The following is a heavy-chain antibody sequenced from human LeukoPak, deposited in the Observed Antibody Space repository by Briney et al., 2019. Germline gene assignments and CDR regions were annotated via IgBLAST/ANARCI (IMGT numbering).Heavy chain of an antibody. Sequence: PSETLSLTCTVSGGSISPYYWSWIRQPPGKGLEWIGYVYYSGSTSYNPSLKSRVTISVDTSKNQFSLKLSSVTAADTAVYYCARSSIVGATTCDYWGQGTLVTVSS. CDR2: VYYSGST. V-gene: IGHV4-59*08. D-gene: IGHD1-26*01. CDR1: GGSISPYY. CDR3: ARSSIVGATTCDY. J-gene: IGHJ4*02.